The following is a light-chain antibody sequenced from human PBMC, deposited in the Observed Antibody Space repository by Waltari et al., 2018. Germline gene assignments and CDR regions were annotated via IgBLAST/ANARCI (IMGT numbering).Light chain of an antibody. CDR3: QQYYSTPPSLT. Sequence: DIVMTQSPDSLAVSLGERATINCKSSQNILYNSNNNNYLAWYQQKPGQPPKLLIYWASTRESGVPDRFSGSGSGTDFTLAISSLQAEDVAVYYCQQYYSTPPSLTFGGGTKVEIK. CDR1: QNILYNSNNNNY. V-gene: IGKV4-1*01. CDR2: WAS. J-gene: IGKJ4*01.